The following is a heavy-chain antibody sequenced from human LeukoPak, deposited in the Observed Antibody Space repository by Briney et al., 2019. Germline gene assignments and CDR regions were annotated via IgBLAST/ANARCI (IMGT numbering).Heavy chain of an antibody. CDR1: GFTFSSYG. J-gene: IGHJ4*02. CDR3: AKTMHYYDSSGYTFDY. V-gene: IGHV3-30*18. CDR2: ISYDGSNK. D-gene: IGHD3-22*01. Sequence: GGSLRLSCAASGFTFSSYGMHWVRQAPGKGLEWVAVISYDGSNKYYADSVKGRFTISRDNSKNTLYLQMNSLRAEDTAVYYCAKTMHYYDSSGYTFDYWGQGTLVTVSS.